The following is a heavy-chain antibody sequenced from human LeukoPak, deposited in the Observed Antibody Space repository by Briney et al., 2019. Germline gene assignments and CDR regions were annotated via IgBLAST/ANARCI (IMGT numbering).Heavy chain of an antibody. Sequence: PGGSLRLSCAASGFTFSSYAMSWVRQAPGKGLEWVSAISGSGGSTYYADSVKGRFTISRDNSKNTLYLQMNSLRAEDTAVYYCAKDSGLLFGEFHDYWGQGTLVTVSS. CDR3: AKDSGLLFGEFHDY. J-gene: IGHJ4*02. CDR1: GFTFSSYA. D-gene: IGHD3-10*02. CDR2: ISGSGGST. V-gene: IGHV3-23*01.